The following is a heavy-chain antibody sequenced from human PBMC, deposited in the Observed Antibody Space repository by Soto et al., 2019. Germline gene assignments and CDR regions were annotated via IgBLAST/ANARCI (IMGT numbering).Heavy chain of an antibody. D-gene: IGHD1-26*01. CDR1: GFIFENFG. Sequence: GGSLRLSCAASGFIFENFGMSWVRQAPGKGLEWISSISGSGFKKYYADSVKGRFTISRDNSKSTVYLELNNLSAEDTAVYHCAKDQGVELVPLATVDWFDPWGQGSVVTVSS. J-gene: IGHJ5*02. CDR2: ISGSGFKK. CDR3: AKDQGVELVPLATVDWFDP. V-gene: IGHV3-23*01.